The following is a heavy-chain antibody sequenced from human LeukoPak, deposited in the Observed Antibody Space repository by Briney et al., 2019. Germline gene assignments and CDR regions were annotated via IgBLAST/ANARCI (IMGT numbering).Heavy chain of an antibody. CDR1: GFTFSNYA. CDR2: ISGSGDST. Sequence: GGSLRLSCAASGFTFSNYAMRWVRQAPGKGLEWVSGISGSGDSTYYADSVKGRFTISRDNSRNTLYLQMNSLRAEDTAVYYCAKDRDGFYDSSGYYSRDWGQGTLVTVSS. CDR3: AKDRDGFYDSSGYYSRD. J-gene: IGHJ4*01. D-gene: IGHD3-22*01. V-gene: IGHV3-23*01.